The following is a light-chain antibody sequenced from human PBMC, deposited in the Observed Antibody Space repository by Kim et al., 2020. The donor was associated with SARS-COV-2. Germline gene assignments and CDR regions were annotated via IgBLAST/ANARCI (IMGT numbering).Light chain of an antibody. CDR1: QTISNS. CDR2: AAS. J-gene: IGKJ2*01. CDR3: KHRYDSPPYT. Sequence: DIQLTQSPSSLSASVGDRVTITCRASQTISNSLNWYQQKPGKAPKLLIYAASSLQSGVPSRFSGSGSGTDFTLTISTLQPEDFATYNWKHRYDSPPYTFGHGTKLEI. V-gene: IGKV1-39*01.